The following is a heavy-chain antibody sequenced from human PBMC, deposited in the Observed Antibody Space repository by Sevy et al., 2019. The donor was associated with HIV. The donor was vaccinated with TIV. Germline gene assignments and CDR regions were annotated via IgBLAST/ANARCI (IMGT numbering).Heavy chain of an antibody. CDR2: IYTSGST. V-gene: IGHV4-4*07. CDR3: ARAEYYDSSGYYYPYDY. J-gene: IGHJ4*02. CDR1: GGSISSYY. Sequence: SETLSLTCTVSGGSISSYYWSWIRQPAGKGLEWIGRIYTSGSTNYNPSLKSRVTMSVDTSKNQFSLKLGSVTAADTAVYYCARAEYYDSSGYYYPYDYWGQGTLVTVSS. D-gene: IGHD3-22*01.